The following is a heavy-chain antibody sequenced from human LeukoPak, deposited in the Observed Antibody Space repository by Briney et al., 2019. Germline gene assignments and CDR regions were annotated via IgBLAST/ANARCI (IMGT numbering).Heavy chain of an antibody. CDR1: GGTFSSYA. J-gene: IGHJ6*02. Sequence: ASVKVSCKASGGTFSSYAISWVRQAPGQGLEWMGGIIPIFGTANYGQKFQGRVTITADESTSTAYMELSSPRSEDTAVYYCGGGGYNWNGNYGMDVWGQGTTVTVSS. CDR3: GGGGYNWNGNYGMDV. CDR2: IIPIFGTA. V-gene: IGHV1-69*13. D-gene: IGHD1-1*01.